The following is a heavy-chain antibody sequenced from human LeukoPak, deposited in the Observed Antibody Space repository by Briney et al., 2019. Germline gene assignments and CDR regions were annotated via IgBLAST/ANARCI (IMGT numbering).Heavy chain of an antibody. D-gene: IGHD3-10*01. J-gene: IGHJ3*02. Sequence: TSETLSLTCTVSGASTSSHFWSWMRQPPGKGLEWIGNIYIGGTTNYNPSLKSRVTISVDTSKNQFSLKLGSVTAADSAVYSCARYGGTYFDTWGQGTMVTVSS. V-gene: IGHV4-4*08. CDR2: IYIGGTT. CDR3: ARYGGTYFDT. CDR1: GASTSSHF.